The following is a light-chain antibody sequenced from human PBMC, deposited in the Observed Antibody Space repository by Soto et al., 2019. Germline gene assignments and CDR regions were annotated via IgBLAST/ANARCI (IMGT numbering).Light chain of an antibody. V-gene: IGLV1-40*01. CDR3: QSYDSSPSGLRV. CDR2: GNS. Sequence: QPVLTQPPSVSGAPGQRVTISCTGSSSNIGAGYDVHWYQQLPGTAPKLLIYGNSNRPSGVPDRFSGSKSGTSASLAITGLQAEDEADYYCQSYDSSPSGLRVFGGGTKLTVL. CDR1: SSNIGAGYD. J-gene: IGLJ2*01.